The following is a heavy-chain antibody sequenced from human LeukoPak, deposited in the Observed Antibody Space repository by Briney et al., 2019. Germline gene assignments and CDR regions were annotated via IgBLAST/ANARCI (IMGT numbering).Heavy chain of an antibody. V-gene: IGHV4-34*01. CDR1: GGSFSGYY. J-gene: IGHJ4*02. CDR2: INHSGST. CDR3: ARAQWYGHQDY. Sequence: PSETLSLTCAVYGGSFSGYYWSWIRQPPGKGLEWIGEINHSGSTNYNPSLKSRVTISVDTSKNQFSLKLSSVTAADTAVYYCARAQWYGHQDYWGQGTLVTVSS. D-gene: IGHD3-10*01.